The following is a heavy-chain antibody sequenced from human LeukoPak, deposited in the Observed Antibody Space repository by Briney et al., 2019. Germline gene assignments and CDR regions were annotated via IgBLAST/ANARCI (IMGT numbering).Heavy chain of an antibody. CDR3: AARYDYIWGSYRYGFDY. CDR2: INHSGST. CDR1: GGSFSGYY. D-gene: IGHD3-16*02. V-gene: IGHV4-34*01. J-gene: IGHJ4*02. Sequence: SETLSLTCAVYGGSFSGYYWSWIRQPPGKGLEWIGGINHSGSTSYNPSLKSRVTISVDTSKNQFSLKLSSVTAADTAVYYCAARYDYIWGSYRYGFDYWGQGTLVTVSS.